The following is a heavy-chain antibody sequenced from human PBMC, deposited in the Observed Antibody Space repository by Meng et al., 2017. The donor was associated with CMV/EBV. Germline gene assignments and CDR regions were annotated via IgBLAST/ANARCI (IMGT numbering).Heavy chain of an antibody. D-gene: IGHD4-17*01. CDR2: IYSGGST. Sequence: GESLKISCAASGFTFSSYSMNWVRQAPGKGLEWVSVIYSGGSTYYADSVKGRFTISRDNSKNTLYLQMNSLRAEDTAVYYCARVHFGDYGMDYWGQGTLVTVSS. V-gene: IGHV3-66*02. CDR1: GFTFSSYS. CDR3: ARVHFGDYGMDY. J-gene: IGHJ4*02.